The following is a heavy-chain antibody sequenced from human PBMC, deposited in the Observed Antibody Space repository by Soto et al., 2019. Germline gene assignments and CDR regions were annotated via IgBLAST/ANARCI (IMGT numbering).Heavy chain of an antibody. CDR3: ALLYYDFCSVPHGCFYP. D-gene: IGHD3-3*01. V-gene: IGHV1-46*03. CDR1: GYIFTSYY. J-gene: IGHJ4*01. Sequence: ASVKVSCKASGYIFTSYYMHWVRQAPGQGLEWMGIINPSGGSTSYAQKFQGRVTMTRDTYTSTVYMELSSLSSEDTAVYYCALLYYDFCSVPHGCFYPRGRRSPVTVSS. CDR2: INPSGGST.